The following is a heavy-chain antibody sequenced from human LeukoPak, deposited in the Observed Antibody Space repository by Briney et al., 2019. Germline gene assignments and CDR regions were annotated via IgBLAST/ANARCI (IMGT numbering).Heavy chain of an antibody. V-gene: IGHV1-2*02. J-gene: IGHJ4*02. CDR2: INPNSGGT. CDR3: ARAIIGVPAAPGY. D-gene: IGHD2-2*01. CDR1: GYTFTGYY. Sequence: EASVKVSCKASGYTFTGYYMHWVRQAPGQGLEWMGWINPNSGGTNYAQKFQGRVTMTRDTSISTAYMELSRLRSDDTAVYYCARAIIGVPAAPGYWGQGTLVTVSS.